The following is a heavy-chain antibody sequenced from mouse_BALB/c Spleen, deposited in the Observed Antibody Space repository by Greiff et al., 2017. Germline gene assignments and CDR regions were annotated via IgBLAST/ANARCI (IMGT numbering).Heavy chain of an antibody. CDR1: GFTFSSYA. J-gene: IGHJ2*01. CDR3: ARGGGSAVFDY. Sequence: EVQRVESGGGLVKPGGSLKLSCAASGFTFSSYAMSWVRQTPEKRLEWVASISSGGSTYYPDSVKGRFTISRDNARNILYLQMSSLRSEDTAMYYCARGGGSAVFDYWGQGTTLTVSS. CDR2: ISSGGST. V-gene: IGHV5-6-5*01.